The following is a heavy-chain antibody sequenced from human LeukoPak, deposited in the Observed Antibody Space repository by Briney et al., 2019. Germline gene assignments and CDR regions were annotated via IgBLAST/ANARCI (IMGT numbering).Heavy chain of an antibody. Sequence: GGSLRLSCVASGITSRNYGMHWVRQAPGKGLEWVAVAWYDGTNEDYADSVKGRFIVSRDISKHTLYLQMNSLRVDDTAVYYCAKPRSHFAYDFDAWGQGPLVTVSS. CDR2: AWYDGTNE. V-gene: IGHV3-33*06. D-gene: IGHD4-17*01. CDR1: GITSRNYG. J-gene: IGHJ4*02. CDR3: AKPRSHFAYDFDA.